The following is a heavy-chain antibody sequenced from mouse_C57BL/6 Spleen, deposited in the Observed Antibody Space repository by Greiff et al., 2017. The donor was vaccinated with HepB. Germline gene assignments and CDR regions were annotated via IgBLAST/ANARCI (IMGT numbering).Heavy chain of an antibody. V-gene: IGHV5-17*01. CDR3: ASAYYGSSDNAMDY. Sequence: EVQRVESGGGLVKPGGSLKLSCAASGFTFSDYGMHWVRQAPEKGLEWVAYISSGSSTIYYADTVKGRFTISRDNAKNTLFLQMTSLRSEDTAMYYCASAYYGSSDNAMDYWGQGTSVTVSS. J-gene: IGHJ4*01. CDR1: GFTFSDYG. CDR2: ISSGSSTI. D-gene: IGHD1-1*01.